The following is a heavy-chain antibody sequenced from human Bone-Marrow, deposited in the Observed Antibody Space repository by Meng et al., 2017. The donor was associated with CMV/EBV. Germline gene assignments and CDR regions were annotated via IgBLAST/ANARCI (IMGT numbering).Heavy chain of an antibody. J-gene: IGHJ4*02. D-gene: IGHD3-16*01. Sequence: GESLKISCAASGFTFSSYAMHWVRQAPGKGLERVAVISYDGSNKYYADSVKGRFTISRDNAKNSLYLQLNSLGAEDTALFYCARGLTSRGIPLNFAYWGQGTLVTVSS. CDR1: GFTFSSYA. CDR2: ISYDGSNK. CDR3: ARGLTSRGIPLNFAY. V-gene: IGHV3-30-3*01.